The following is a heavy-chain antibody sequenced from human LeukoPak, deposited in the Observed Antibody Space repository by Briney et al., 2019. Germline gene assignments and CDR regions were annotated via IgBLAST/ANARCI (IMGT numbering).Heavy chain of an antibody. Sequence: PGRSLRLSCAASGFTFSSYGMHWVRQAPGKGLEWVAVIWYDGSNKYYADSVKGRFTISRDNSKNTLYLQMNSLRAEDTAVYYCARDGMVRGRGGWFDPWGQGTLVTVSS. CDR3: ARDGMVRGRGGWFDP. CDR1: GFTFSSYG. J-gene: IGHJ5*02. CDR2: IWYDGSNK. V-gene: IGHV3-33*01. D-gene: IGHD3-10*01.